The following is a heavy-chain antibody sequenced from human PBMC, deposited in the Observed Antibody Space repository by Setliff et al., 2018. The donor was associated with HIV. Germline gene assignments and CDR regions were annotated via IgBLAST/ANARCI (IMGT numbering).Heavy chain of an antibody. CDR2: IVLMSNTA. J-gene: IGHJ4*02. V-gene: IGHV1-69*06. Sequence: SVKVSCKASGDTFTSYVISWVRQAPGQGLEWMGGIVLMSNTADYAPKFQGRVTITADKSTNTGYMELSSLRSEDTAVYYCARESACSSTSCPKVLDYWGQGTLVTVSS. CDR3: ARESACSSTSCPKVLDY. D-gene: IGHD2-2*01. CDR1: GDTFTSYV.